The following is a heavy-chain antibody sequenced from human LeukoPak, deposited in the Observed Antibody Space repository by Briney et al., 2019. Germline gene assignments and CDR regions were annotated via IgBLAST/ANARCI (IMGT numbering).Heavy chain of an antibody. CDR3: ARDLTAYCGGDCYPHY. CDR1: GGTFSSYT. CDR2: IIPILGIA. V-gene: IGHV1-69*04. J-gene: IGHJ4*02. D-gene: IGHD2-21*01. Sequence: SVKVSCKASGGTFSSYTISWVRQAPGQGLEWMGRIIPILGIANYAQKFQGRVTITADKSTSTAYMELSSLRSEDTAVYYSARDLTAYCGGDCYPHYWGQGTLVTVSS.